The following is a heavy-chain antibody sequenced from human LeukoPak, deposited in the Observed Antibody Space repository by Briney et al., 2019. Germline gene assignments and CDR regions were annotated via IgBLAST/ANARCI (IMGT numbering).Heavy chain of an antibody. V-gene: IGHV4-4*02. CDR3: ARDGACSGGSCYSPYFDY. D-gene: IGHD2-15*01. CDR2: IYHSGST. J-gene: IGHJ4*02. CDR1: GGSISSSNW. Sequence: PSGTLSLTCAVSGGSISSSNWWSWVRQPPGKGLEWIGEIYHSGSTNYNPSLKSRVTISVDKSKNQFSLKLSSVTAADTAVYYCARDGACSGGSCYSPYFDYWGQGTLVTVSS.